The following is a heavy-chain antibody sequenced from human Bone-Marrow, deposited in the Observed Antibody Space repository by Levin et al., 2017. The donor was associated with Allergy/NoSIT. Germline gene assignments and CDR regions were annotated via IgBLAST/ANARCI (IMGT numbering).Heavy chain of an antibody. CDR2: IYYSGST. V-gene: IGHV4-59*08. D-gene: IGHD4-23*01. CDR3: ARLPYYDGLYYFDY. Sequence: SETLSLTCTVSGGSISSYYWSWIRQPPGKGLEWIGYIYYSGSTNYNPSLKSRVTISVDTSKNQFSLKLSSVTAADTAVYYCARLPYYDGLYYFDYWGQGTLVTVSS. J-gene: IGHJ4*02. CDR1: GGSISSYY.